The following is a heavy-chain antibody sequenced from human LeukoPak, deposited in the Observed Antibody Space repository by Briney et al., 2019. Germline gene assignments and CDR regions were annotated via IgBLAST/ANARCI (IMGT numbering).Heavy chain of an antibody. J-gene: IGHJ4*02. CDR1: GGSISSSSYY. Sequence: SETLSLTCTVSGGSISSSSYYWGWIRQPPGKGLEWIGSIYYSGSTYYNPSLKSRVTISVDTSKNQFSLKLSSVTAADTAVYYCARGRIAVAGSPMVYWGQGTLVTVSS. CDR2: IYYSGST. CDR3: ARGRIAVAGSPMVY. D-gene: IGHD6-19*01. V-gene: IGHV4-39*01.